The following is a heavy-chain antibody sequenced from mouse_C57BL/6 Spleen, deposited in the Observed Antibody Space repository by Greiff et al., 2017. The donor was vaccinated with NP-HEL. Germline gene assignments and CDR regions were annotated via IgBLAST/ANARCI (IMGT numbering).Heavy chain of an antibody. CDR1: GYAFTNYL. D-gene: IGHD2-4*01. V-gene: IGHV1-54*01. Sequence: VQLQQSGAELVRPGTSVKVSCKASGYAFTNYLIEWVKQRPGQGLEWIGVINPGSGGTNYNEKFKGKATLTADKSSSTAYMQLSSLTSEDSAVYFCARWGLRSYFDYWGQGTTLTVSS. CDR3: ARWGLRSYFDY. CDR2: INPGSGGT. J-gene: IGHJ2*01.